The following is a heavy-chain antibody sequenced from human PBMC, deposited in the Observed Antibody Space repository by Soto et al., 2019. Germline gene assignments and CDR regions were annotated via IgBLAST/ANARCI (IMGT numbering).Heavy chain of an antibody. D-gene: IGHD6-6*01. CDR1: GFSLSTADVG. CDR2: IYWDDDK. CDR3: ARSKYSISSFDY. J-gene: IGHJ4*02. V-gene: IGHV2-5*02. Sequence: SGPTLVNPTQILTLTCTFSGFSLSTADVGVGWIRQPPGKALDWLAVIYWDDDKRYSPSLKSRLTITKDTSKNQVLLTMTNMDPVDTATYFCARSKYSISSFDYWGQGALVTVSS.